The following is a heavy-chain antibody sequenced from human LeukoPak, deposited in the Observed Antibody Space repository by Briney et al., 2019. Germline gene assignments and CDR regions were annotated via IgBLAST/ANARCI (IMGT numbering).Heavy chain of an antibody. CDR3: ARSSLIAVAGDTGD. J-gene: IGHJ4*02. Sequence: GASVKVSCKASGYIFTDYYMHWVRQAPGQELGWMGRINPNSGGTNYAQKFQGRVTMTRDTSISTAYTELSSLRSEDTAVYYCARSSLIAVAGDTGDWGQGTLVTVSS. CDR2: INPNSGGT. D-gene: IGHD6-19*01. V-gene: IGHV1/OR15-1*01. CDR1: GYIFTDYY.